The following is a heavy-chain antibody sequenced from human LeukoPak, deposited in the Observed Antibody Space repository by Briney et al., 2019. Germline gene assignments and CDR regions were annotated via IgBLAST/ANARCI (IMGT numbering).Heavy chain of an antibody. Sequence: PSETLSLTCTVSGGSISSSSYYWGWIRQPPGKGLEWIGSIYYSGSTYYNPSLKSRVTISVDTSKNQFSLKLSSVTAADTAVYYCARMRRSLEWLLLNPDYWGQGTLVTVSS. D-gene: IGHD3-3*01. CDR3: ARMRRSLEWLLLNPDY. V-gene: IGHV4-39*01. CDR2: IYYSGST. J-gene: IGHJ4*02. CDR1: GGSISSSSYY.